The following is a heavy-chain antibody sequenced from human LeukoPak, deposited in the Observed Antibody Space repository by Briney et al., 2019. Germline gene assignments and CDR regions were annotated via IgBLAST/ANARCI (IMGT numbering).Heavy chain of an antibody. CDR3: ARMGGIAAAGTGYYYYMDV. V-gene: IGHV4-34*01. CDR2: INHSGST. J-gene: IGHJ6*03. D-gene: IGHD6-13*01. Sequence: KTSETLSLTCAVYGGSFSGYYWSWIRHPPGKGLEWIGEINHSGSTNYNPSLKSRVTISVVTSKNQFSLKLSSVTAADTAVYYCARMGGIAAAGTGYYYYMDVWGKGTTVTVSS. CDR1: GGSFSGYY.